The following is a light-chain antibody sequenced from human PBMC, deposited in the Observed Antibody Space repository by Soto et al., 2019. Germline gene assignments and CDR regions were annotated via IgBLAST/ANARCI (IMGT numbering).Light chain of an antibody. V-gene: IGKV1-5*03. Sequence: DIQMTQSPSTLSASVGDRVTITCRASQSISSWLAWYRQKPGKAPKLLIYKASSLESGVPSRFSGSGSETEFTLTISRLQPDDFATYYGQQYKSYSWTFGQGTKVEIK. CDR2: KAS. CDR3: QQYKSYSWT. CDR1: QSISSW. J-gene: IGKJ1*01.